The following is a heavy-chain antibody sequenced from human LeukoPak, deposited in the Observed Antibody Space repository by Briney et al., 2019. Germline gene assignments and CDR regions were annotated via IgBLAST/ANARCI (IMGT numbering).Heavy chain of an antibody. CDR2: IIPIFGTA. CDR3: ARDGSGSYYPDYYFDY. J-gene: IGHJ4*02. CDR1: GGTFISYA. D-gene: IGHD3-10*01. V-gene: IGHV1-69*13. Sequence: ASVKVSCKASGGTFISYAISWVRQAPGQGLEWMGGIIPIFGTANYAQKFQGRVTITADESTSTAYMELSSLRSEDTAVYYCARDGSGSYYPDYYFDYWGQGTLVTVSS.